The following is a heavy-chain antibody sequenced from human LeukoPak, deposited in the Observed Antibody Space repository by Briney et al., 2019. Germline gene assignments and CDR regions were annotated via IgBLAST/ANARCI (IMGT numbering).Heavy chain of an antibody. Sequence: GGSLRLSCAASGFTFSSYTMSWVRQAPGKGLGWVSTITTSDGNTYYADSVKGRFTVSRDNSKNTLFLQMNSLRAEDTAVYYCAKDGGLWVSAHWGDSWGRGTLVTVSS. CDR2: ITTSDGNT. V-gene: IGHV3-23*01. CDR3: AKDGGLWVSAHWGDS. D-gene: IGHD7-27*01. CDR1: GFTFSSYT. J-gene: IGHJ4*02.